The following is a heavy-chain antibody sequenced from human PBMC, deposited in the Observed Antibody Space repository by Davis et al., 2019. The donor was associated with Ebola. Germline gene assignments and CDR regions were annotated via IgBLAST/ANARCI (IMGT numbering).Heavy chain of an antibody. V-gene: IGHV3-72*01. CDR2: SKDKVNSYTT. J-gene: IGHJ4*02. D-gene: IGHD4-23*01. CDR3: AGGLGHDFHY. Sequence: GESLKISCAASGFTFSSYAMSWVRQAPGKGLEWVGRSKDKVNSYTTQYAASVKGRFTISRDDSTNSLYLQMNSLKTEDTAVYYCAGGLGHDFHYWGQGTLVTVSS. CDR1: GFTFSSYA.